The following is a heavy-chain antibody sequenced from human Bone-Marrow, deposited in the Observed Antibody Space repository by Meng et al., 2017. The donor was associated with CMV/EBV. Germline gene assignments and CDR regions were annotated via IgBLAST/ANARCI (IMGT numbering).Heavy chain of an antibody. J-gene: IGHJ4*02. CDR2: INPNNGDT. D-gene: IGHD3-22*01. Sequence: ASVKVSCKASGGTFSTYAISWLRQAPGQGLEWMGWINPNNGDTKYAQKFQGSVTMTRDTSITTAYMEVSSLRSEDTAVYYCARSKPYDSSGSLGYWGQGTLVTVSS. CDR1: GGTFSTYA. CDR3: ARSKPYDSSGSLGY. V-gene: IGHV1-2*02.